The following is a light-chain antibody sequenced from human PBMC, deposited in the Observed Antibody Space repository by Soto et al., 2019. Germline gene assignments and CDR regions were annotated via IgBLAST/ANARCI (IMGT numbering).Light chain of an antibody. V-gene: IGLV1-44*01. Sequence: QAVVTQPPSASGTPGQRVTISCSGSSSNIGSNNVNWYQQVPGTAPNLLIYTNNQRPSGVPDRFSGSKSGTSASLAISGLQSEDEADYYCSAWDDSLNGVVFGGGTKLTVL. CDR1: SSNIGSNN. CDR3: SAWDDSLNGVV. CDR2: TNN. J-gene: IGLJ2*01.